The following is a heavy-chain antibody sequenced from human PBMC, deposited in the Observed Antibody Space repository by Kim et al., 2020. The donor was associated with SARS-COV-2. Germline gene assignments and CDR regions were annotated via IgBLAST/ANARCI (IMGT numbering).Heavy chain of an antibody. J-gene: IGHJ4*02. CDR1: GGTFSSYA. V-gene: IGHV1-69*13. D-gene: IGHD1-1*01. CDR2: IIPIFGTA. CDR3: ARVLRHATTAEPVTYFDY. Sequence: SVKVSCKASGGTFSSYAISWVRQAPGQGLEWMGGIIPIFGTANYAQKFQGRVTITADESTSTAYMELSRLRSEDTAVYYCARVLRHATTAEPVTYFDYWGQGTLVTASS.